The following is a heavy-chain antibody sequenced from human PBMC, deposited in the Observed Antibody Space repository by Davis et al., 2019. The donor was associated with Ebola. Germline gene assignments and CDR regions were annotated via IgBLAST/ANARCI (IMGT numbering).Heavy chain of an antibody. CDR1: GYTFTSYY. J-gene: IGHJ6*02. Sequence: ASVKVSCKASGYTFTSYYMHWVRQAPGQGLEWMGIINPSGGSTSYAQKFQGRVTMTRDTSTSTVYMELSSLRSEDTAVYYCAARIAAAGTYYYYGMDVWGQGTTVTVSS. V-gene: IGHV1-46*01. CDR3: AARIAAAGTYYYYGMDV. CDR2: INPSGGST. D-gene: IGHD6-13*01.